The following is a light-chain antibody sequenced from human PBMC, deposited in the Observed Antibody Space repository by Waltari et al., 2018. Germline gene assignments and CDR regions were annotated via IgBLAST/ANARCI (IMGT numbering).Light chain of an antibody. Sequence: DIQMTQSPSSVSASVGDRLTITCRASQGINNWLAWYQQKPGKAPNLLIYSASTLQSGVPSRFSGSGSGTEFTLTIGSLRPEDFATYYCQQPNGFPLTFGGGTRVEI. J-gene: IGKJ4*01. CDR2: SAS. CDR1: QGINNW. V-gene: IGKV1-12*01. CDR3: QQPNGFPLT.